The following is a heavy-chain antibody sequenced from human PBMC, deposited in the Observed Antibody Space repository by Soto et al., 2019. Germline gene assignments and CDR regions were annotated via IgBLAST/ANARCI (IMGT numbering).Heavy chain of an antibody. CDR1: GYTFSSYA. D-gene: IGHD3-16*02. CDR3: ARDRSYYDYVWATYRYTLDI. Sequence: ASVKVSCKASGYTFSSYAMHWVRQAPGQGLEWMGWINAGNGNTKYSQKFQGRVTITRDTSASTAYMDLSSLRSEDTAVYYCARDRSYYDYVWATYRYTLDIWS. CDR2: INAGNGNT. V-gene: IGHV1-3*01. J-gene: IGHJ3*02.